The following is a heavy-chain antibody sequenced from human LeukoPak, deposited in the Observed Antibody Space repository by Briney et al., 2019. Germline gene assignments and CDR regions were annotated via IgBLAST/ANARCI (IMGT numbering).Heavy chain of an antibody. Sequence: GGSLRLSCAASGFLLTDYGMHWVRQAPGKGLEWLSMISYDESDKFYADSVRGRFTISRDTSRNTLYLQTCSLRVEDTAVYFCAKDRSNTWSFDSWGQGTLVTVSS. V-gene: IGHV3-30*18. J-gene: IGHJ4*02. CDR3: AKDRSNTWSFDS. CDR2: ISYDESDK. CDR1: GFLLTDYG. D-gene: IGHD6-13*01.